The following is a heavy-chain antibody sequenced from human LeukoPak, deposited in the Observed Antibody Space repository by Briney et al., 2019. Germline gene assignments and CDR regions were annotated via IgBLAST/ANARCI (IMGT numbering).Heavy chain of an antibody. V-gene: IGHV4-4*07. CDR2: IYASGST. D-gene: IGHD5-12*01. J-gene: IGHJ4*02. CDR1: GGSISNYY. Sequence: MPSETLSLTCTVSGGSISNYYWSWVRQPAGKGREWIGRIYASGSTNYHPSLQSRVTMSIDTSKNQFSLKLNSVTAADTAVYYCARATREAEEAYYFDYWGQGTLVTVSS. CDR3: ARATREAEEAYYFDY.